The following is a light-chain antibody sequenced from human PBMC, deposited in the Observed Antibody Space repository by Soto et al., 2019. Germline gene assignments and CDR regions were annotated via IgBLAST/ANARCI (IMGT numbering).Light chain of an antibody. J-gene: IGKJ1*01. CDR1: QSVSSK. V-gene: IGKV3-15*01. CDR3: QQYNNWPGT. CDR2: GAS. Sequence: EIVLTQSPGTLSVSPGERATLSCRASQSVSSKLAWYQQKPGQAPRLLFYGASTGATGIPARFSGSGSETVFTLSISILQSEDFAVYYCQQYNNWPGTFGQGTKV.